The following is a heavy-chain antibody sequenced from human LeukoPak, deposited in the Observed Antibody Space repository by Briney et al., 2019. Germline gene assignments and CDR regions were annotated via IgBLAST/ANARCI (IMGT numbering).Heavy chain of an antibody. Sequence: GGSLRLSCAGSGFGLGSYNMYWIRQAPGKGLEWVTLISFDGNDKKYADSVKGRFTVSRDNSRNTVFLQMNSLRPEDTGLYYCARVYGSEIDYWGQGTQVIVSS. J-gene: IGHJ4*02. D-gene: IGHD3-10*01. CDR2: ISFDGNDK. CDR3: ARVYGSEIDY. V-gene: IGHV3-30*04. CDR1: GFGLGSYN.